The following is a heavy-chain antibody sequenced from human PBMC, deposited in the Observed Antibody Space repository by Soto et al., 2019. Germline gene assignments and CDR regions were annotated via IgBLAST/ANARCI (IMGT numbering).Heavy chain of an antibody. CDR1: GGSISRPNYF. CDR3: ARYYCPSMNCPFDS. Sequence: SKTLSLTCNVSGGSISRPNYFWGWIRQPPGKGLQWVGSVYSDERTYTAPSFKSRVTLSSDTSKNQFYLSLTSVTAADSAVYYCARYYCPSMNCPFDSWGQGVLVTVSS. V-gene: IGHV4-39*01. CDR2: VYSDERT. D-gene: IGHD2-8*01. J-gene: IGHJ4*02.